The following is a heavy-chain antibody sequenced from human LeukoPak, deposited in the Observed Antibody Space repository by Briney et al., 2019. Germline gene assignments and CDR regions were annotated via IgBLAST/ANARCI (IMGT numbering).Heavy chain of an antibody. CDR3: AMYGSGSYGYFDY. Sequence: GASLRLSCAASGFTFSSYGMHWVRQAPGKGLEWVAVISYDGSNKYYADSVKGRFTISRDNSKNTLYLQMNSLRAEDTAVYYCAMYGSGSYGYFDYWGQGTLVTVSS. J-gene: IGHJ4*02. D-gene: IGHD3-10*01. V-gene: IGHV3-30*03. CDR2: ISYDGSNK. CDR1: GFTFSSYG.